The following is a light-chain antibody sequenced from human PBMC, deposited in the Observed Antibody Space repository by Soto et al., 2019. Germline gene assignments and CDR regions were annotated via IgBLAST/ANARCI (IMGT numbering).Light chain of an antibody. Sequence: EIVLTQSPATLSLSPGERATLSCRASQSIGLAIAWYQHKPGQVPRLLIYDASSRATGTPARFSGSGSETEFTLSISRLQSEDFAVYYCQQYNDWPRTFGQGTKVDIK. CDR3: QQYNDWPRT. CDR2: DAS. CDR1: QSIGLA. J-gene: IGKJ1*01. V-gene: IGKV3-15*01.